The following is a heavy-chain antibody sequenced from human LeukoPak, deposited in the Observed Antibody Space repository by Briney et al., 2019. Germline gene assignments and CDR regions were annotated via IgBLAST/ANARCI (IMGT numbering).Heavy chain of an antibody. CDR2: ISSSGGST. V-gene: IGHV3-23*01. Sequence: GGSLRLSCAASGFTFGSYAMSWVRQAPGKGLEWVSAISSSGGSTYYADSVKGRFTISRDNSKDTLYLQMNSLRAEGTAVYYCAVGLTTVTTRTSYWGQGTLVTVSS. D-gene: IGHD4-17*01. J-gene: IGHJ4*02. CDR3: AVGLTTVTTRTSY. CDR1: GFTFGSYA.